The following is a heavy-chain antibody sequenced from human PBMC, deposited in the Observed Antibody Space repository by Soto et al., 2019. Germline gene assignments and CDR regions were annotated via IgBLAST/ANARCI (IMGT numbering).Heavy chain of an antibody. Sequence: SETLSLTCTVSGGSISSGDYYWSWIRQPPGKGLEWIGYIYYSGSTYYNPSLKSRVTISVDTSKNQFSLKLSSVTAADTAVYYCTRVVPYYDFWSGYPHWFDPWGQGTLLTVSS. CDR2: IYYSGST. V-gene: IGHV4-30-4*01. CDR3: TRVVPYYDFWSGYPHWFDP. CDR1: GGSISSGDYY. J-gene: IGHJ5*02. D-gene: IGHD3-3*01.